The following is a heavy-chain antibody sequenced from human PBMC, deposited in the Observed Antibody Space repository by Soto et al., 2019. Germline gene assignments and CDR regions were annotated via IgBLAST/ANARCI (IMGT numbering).Heavy chain of an antibody. Sequence: QVRLQESGPGLVEPSGTLSLTCDVSGDSITSDTFYWGWFRRPPGQGLEWVGTISHRGEPFYNPPVRRLHAMAMAPFRNQSSLRLTSVTAADAAGYFCARQMRGPIPYFGWFSPVPSWGTGTRVSFSS. CDR2: ISHRGEP. CDR3: ARQMRGPIPYFGWFSPVPS. J-gene: IGHJ5*02. V-gene: IGHV4-39*01. CDR1: GDSITSDTFY. D-gene: IGHD3-9*01.